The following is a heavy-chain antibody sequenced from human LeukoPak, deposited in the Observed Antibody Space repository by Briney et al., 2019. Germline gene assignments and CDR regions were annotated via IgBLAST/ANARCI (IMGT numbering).Heavy chain of an antibody. CDR1: GFTFSSYA. CDR2: ISGSGGST. V-gene: IGHV3-23*01. CDR3: AAQWELPTGIDY. Sequence: GGSLRLSCAASGFTFSSYAMSWVRQAPGKGVEWVSAISGSGGSTYYADSVKGRFTISRDNSKNTLYLQMNSLRAEDTAVYYCAAQWELPTGIDYWGQGTLVTVSS. D-gene: IGHD1-26*01. J-gene: IGHJ4*02.